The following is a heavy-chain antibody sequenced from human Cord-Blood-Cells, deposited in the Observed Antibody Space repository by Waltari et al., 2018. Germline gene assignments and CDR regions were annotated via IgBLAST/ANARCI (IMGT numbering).Heavy chain of an antibody. Sequence: QVQLVQSGAEVKKPGASVKVSCKASGYTFTSYDINWVRQATGQGLEWMGGMNPNSGNRGYAQKFQGRVTMTRNTSISTAYMELSSLRSDDTAVYYCASLMAAAGNYGGQGTLVTVSS. CDR3: ASLMAAAGNY. CDR1: GYTFTSYD. V-gene: IGHV1-8*01. J-gene: IGHJ4*02. CDR2: MNPNSGNR. D-gene: IGHD6-13*01.